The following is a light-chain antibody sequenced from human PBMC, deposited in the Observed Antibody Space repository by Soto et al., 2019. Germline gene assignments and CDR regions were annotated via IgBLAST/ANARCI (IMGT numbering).Light chain of an antibody. CDR1: SSNIGNDY. V-gene: IGLV1-51*01. CDR3: GAWDSSLSVWV. Sequence: QSVLTQPPSASATPGQRVTISCSGSSSNIGNDYVSWYQQLPGTAPKLLINDNNNRPSGIPDRFSGSKSGTSASLGITGLQTGDEADYYCGAWDSSLSVWVFGGGTKLTVL. J-gene: IGLJ3*02. CDR2: DNN.